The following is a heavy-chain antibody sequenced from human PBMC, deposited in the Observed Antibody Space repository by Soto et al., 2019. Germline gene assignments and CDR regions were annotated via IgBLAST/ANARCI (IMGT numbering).Heavy chain of an antibody. CDR3: AGVYAGARYSGYYYEDD. Sequence: PSETLSLTCTVSGGSISSYYWSWIRQPPGKGLEWIGYIYYSGSTNYNPSLKSRVTISVDTSRNQFSLKLSSVTAADTAVYYCAGVYAGARYSGYYYEDDWGKGTPVTVSS. J-gene: IGHJ6*03. V-gene: IGHV4-59*01. CDR2: IYYSGST. D-gene: IGHD2-8*01. CDR1: GGSISSYY.